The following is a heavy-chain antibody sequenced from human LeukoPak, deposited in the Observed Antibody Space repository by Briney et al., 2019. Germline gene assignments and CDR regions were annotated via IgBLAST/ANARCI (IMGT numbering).Heavy chain of an antibody. CDR1: GGSFSGYD. CDR2: ITYSGST. J-gene: IGHJ4*02. CDR3: ARGVSMGISNYGIYNY. Sequence: SDTLSLTCVVYGGSFSGYDWSWIRQPPGKGLEWIGEITYSGSTNYNPSLESRITISVDTSKNQFSVNLTSVTAADTAVYYCARGVSMGISNYGIYNYWGQGTLVTVSS. D-gene: IGHD3-10*01. V-gene: IGHV4-34*01.